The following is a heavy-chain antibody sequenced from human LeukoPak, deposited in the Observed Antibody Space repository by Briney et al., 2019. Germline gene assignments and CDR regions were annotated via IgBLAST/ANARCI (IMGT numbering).Heavy chain of an antibody. V-gene: IGHV1-2*02. D-gene: IGHD1-26*01. J-gene: IGHJ4*02. Sequence: VASVKVSCKASGYTFSGYYMHWVRQAPGQGLESMGWINSNSGARNYAPKFQGRVTFSRDNSISTAYMELSSLRSDDTAIYYCARGRGGATTGFDHWGQGTLVTVSS. CDR3: ARGRGGATTGFDH. CDR1: GYTFSGYY. CDR2: INSNSGAR.